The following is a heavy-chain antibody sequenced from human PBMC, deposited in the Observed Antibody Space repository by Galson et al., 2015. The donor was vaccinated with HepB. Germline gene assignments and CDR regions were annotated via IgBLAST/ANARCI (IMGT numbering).Heavy chain of an antibody. CDR1: GFTFSSYA. CDR3: ARGPHGVDDFNWFVP. V-gene: IGHV3-30-3*01. D-gene: IGHD1-1*01. J-gene: IGHJ5*02. Sequence: SLRLSCAASGFTFSSYAMHWVRQAPGKGLEWVTVISYDGSNKYYADSVKGRFTISRDNSKNTLYLQMNSLRAEDTAVYYCARGPHGVDDFNWFVPWGQGTLVTVSS. CDR2: ISYDGSNK.